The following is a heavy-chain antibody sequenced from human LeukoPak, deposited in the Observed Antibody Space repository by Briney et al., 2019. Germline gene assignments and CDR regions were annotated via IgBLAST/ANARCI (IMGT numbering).Heavy chain of an antibody. CDR3: AKVDLPDPPDYTYYYDSSGYYYFDY. D-gene: IGHD3-22*01. V-gene: IGHV3-23*01. CDR1: GFTFSSYA. CDR2: ISGGGGST. Sequence: QPGGSLRLSCAASGFTFSSYAMSWVRQAPGKGLEWVSAISGGGGSTYYADSVKGRFTVSRDNSKNTLSLQMNSLRAEDTAVYFCAKVDLPDPPDYTYYYDSSGYYYFDYWGQGTLVTVSS. J-gene: IGHJ4*02.